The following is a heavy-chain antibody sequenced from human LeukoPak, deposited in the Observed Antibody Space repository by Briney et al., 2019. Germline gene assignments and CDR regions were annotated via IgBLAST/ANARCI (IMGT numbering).Heavy chain of an antibody. CDR1: GFRFSNYG. D-gene: IGHD1-7*01. CDR3: GKDHIPLELPCDF. J-gene: IGHJ4*02. V-gene: IGHV3-23*01. Sequence: GGSLRLSCAGSGFRFSNYGMTWVRQAPGKGLEWVSAITDSGSITYYADSVKGRFTISRDNSKNTLYLQMNSLRAEDTAVYYCGKDHIPLELPCDFWGQGTLVTVSS. CDR2: ITDSGSIT.